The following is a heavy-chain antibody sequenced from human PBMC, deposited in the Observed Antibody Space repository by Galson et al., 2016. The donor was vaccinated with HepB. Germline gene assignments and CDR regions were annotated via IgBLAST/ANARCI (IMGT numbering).Heavy chain of an antibody. CDR1: EFTFSDYW. V-gene: IGHV3-7*01. D-gene: IGHD2-2*02. CDR3: ARLRRAPWYTDL. Sequence: SLRLSCAASEFTFSDYWMTWVRQAPGKGLEWVANIEQHGSVKDYGASMKGRFTISRDNARTSLYLEMSNLRVEDTAVYYCARLRRAPWYTDLWGRGTLVTVSS. CDR2: IEQHGSVK. J-gene: IGHJ2*01.